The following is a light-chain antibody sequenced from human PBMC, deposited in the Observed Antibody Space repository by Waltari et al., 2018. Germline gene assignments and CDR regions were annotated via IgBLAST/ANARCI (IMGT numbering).Light chain of an antibody. CDR1: QSVSQY. V-gene: IGKV3-20*01. Sequence: IVLTQSPGTLSLSPGERATLSYRASQSVSQYLVWYQQKPGQAPSLLLYAASIRATGIPEMSRGRGSGTDFSLTISRLEPEDLAVCYCQKYDRLPATFGQGTKVEIK. CDR2: AAS. J-gene: IGKJ1*01. CDR3: QKYDRLPAT.